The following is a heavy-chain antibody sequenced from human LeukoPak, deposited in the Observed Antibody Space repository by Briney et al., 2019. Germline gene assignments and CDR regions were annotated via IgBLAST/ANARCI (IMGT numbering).Heavy chain of an antibody. D-gene: IGHD2-2*01. J-gene: IGHJ4*02. CDR1: GYIFTSYW. CDR2: IYPGDSDT. V-gene: IGHV5-51*01. CDR3: ARRYCSSTSCYGGEFDY. Sequence: GESLEISCKGSGYIFTSYWIGWVRQMPGKGLEWMGIIYPGDSDTRYSPSFQGQVTISADKSISTAYLQWSSLKASDTAMYYCARRYCSSTSCYGGEFDYWGQGTLVTVSS.